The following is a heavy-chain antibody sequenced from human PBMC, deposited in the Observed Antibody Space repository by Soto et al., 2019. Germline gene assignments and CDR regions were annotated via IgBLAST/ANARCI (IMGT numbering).Heavy chain of an antibody. Sequence: PSETLSLTCTVSGGSISSGGYYWSWIRQHPGKGLEWIGYIYYSGSTYYNPSLKSRVTISVDTSKNQFSLKLSSVTAADTAVYYCARHQEGDPYYFDYWGQGTLVTVSS. CDR1: GGSISSGGYY. J-gene: IGHJ4*02. CDR2: IYYSGST. CDR3: ARHQEGDPYYFDY. V-gene: IGHV4-31*03. D-gene: IGHD2-21*02.